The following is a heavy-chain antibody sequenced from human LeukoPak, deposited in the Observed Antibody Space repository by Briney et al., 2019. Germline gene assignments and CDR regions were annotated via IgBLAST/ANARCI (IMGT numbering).Heavy chain of an antibody. CDR2: ITTSTGKP. V-gene: IGHV7-4-1*02. J-gene: IGHJ4*02. CDR1: GYTFTVYS. CDR3: ARDASMINFDY. Sequence: WASVKVSCKASGYTFTVYSINWLRQAPGQGLEWMGWITTSTGKPTYAQGFTGRFVFSLDTSVSTTYLHINSLKAEDTAVYYCARDASMINFDYWGQGSLVTVSS. D-gene: IGHD3-16*01.